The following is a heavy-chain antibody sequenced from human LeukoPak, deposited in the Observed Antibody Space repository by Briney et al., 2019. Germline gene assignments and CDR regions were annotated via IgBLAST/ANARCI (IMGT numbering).Heavy chain of an antibody. V-gene: IGHV3-43*01. Sequence: GGSLRLSCAASGFTFDDYTMHWVRQPPGKGLEWVSLINWDGDITEYADSVKGRFTISRDNSKYSPFLQMNSLRTEDTALYYCAKGNILTGPPDSWGQGTLVTVSS. J-gene: IGHJ4*02. CDR3: AKGNILTGPPDS. D-gene: IGHD3-9*01. CDR2: INWDGDIT. CDR1: GFTFDDYT.